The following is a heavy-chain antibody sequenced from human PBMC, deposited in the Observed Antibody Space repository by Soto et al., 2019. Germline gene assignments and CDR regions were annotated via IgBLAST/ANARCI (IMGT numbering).Heavy chain of an antibody. Sequence: QVQLVESGGGVVQPGRSLRLSCAASGFTFSSYGMHWVRQAPGKGLEWVAVIWYDGSNKYYADSVKGRFTISRDNSKNTLYLQMNRLRAGDTAVYYCARDGYCSGGSCYSVPVFDYWGQGTLVTVSS. CDR3: ARDGYCSGGSCYSVPVFDY. CDR2: IWYDGSNK. V-gene: IGHV3-33*01. CDR1: GFTFSSYG. D-gene: IGHD2-15*01. J-gene: IGHJ4*02.